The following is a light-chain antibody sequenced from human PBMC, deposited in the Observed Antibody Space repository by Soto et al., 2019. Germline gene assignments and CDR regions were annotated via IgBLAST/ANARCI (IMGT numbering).Light chain of an antibody. CDR1: ALPKQY. J-gene: IGLJ1*01. CDR2: KDS. Sequence: SYELTQPPSVSVSPGQTARITCSGDALPKQYAYWYQQKPGQAPVLVIYKDSERPSGIPERFSGSKSGTSASLAITGLQAEDEGDYYCQSYDNTLSARYVSGTGTKLTVL. V-gene: IGLV3-25*02. CDR3: QSYDNTLSARYV.